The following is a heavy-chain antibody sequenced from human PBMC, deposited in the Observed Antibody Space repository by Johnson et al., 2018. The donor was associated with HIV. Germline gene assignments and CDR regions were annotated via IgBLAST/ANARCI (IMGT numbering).Heavy chain of an antibody. CDR1: GFTFSSYD. CDR3: TTEGVVTAGLSGFDV. V-gene: IGHV3-13*01. D-gene: IGHD2-21*02. J-gene: IGHJ3*01. CDR2: IGTAGDT. Sequence: VQLVESGGGLVQPGGSLRLSCAASGFTFSSYDMHWVRQATGKGLEWVSAIGTAGDTYYPGPVKGRFTISRDNSKNTLYLQMNSLRAEDTAVYYCTTEGVVTAGLSGFDVWGQGTMVSVSS.